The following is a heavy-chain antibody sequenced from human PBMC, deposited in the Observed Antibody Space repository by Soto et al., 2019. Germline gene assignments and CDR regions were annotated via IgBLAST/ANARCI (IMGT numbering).Heavy chain of an antibody. D-gene: IGHD6-19*01. J-gene: IGHJ3*02. CDR2: INPTGSP. Sequence: PSETLSLTCVVTGGSLTGYYWSWIRQPPGRGLEWIGEINPTGSPKYNPSLMSRVTISVDTSKNQFSMKLSSVTAADTAVFYCARSREQWLVDAFDIGGQGTMVTV. CDR1: GGSLTGYY. CDR3: ARSREQWLVDAFDI. V-gene: IGHV4-34*01.